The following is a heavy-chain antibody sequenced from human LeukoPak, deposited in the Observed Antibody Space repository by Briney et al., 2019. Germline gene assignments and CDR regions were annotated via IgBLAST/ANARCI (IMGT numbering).Heavy chain of an antibody. V-gene: IGHV3-23*01. J-gene: IGHJ6*03. CDR1: GFSFSSYG. CDR2: INNRGERK. Sequence: GGSVRLSCAASGFSFSSYGIRWVRQAPGKGVERGADINNRGERKYYADSVKGGFTVYRDNYKNKLYLQMNRLSDEDRDVYYCAKNGDRRAYCSGRTCYPYYYHYMDVCVKGTTVTISS. D-gene: IGHD2-15*01. CDR3: AKNGDRRAYCSGRTCYPYYYHYMDV.